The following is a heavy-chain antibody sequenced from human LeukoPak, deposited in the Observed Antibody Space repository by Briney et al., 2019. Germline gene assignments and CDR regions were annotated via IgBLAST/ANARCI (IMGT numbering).Heavy chain of an antibody. D-gene: IGHD3-10*01. J-gene: IGHJ5*02. CDR1: GGSISRSGYY. Sequence: SETLSLTCTVSGGSISRSGYYWGWIRQPPGKGLEWIGSINYSGSTYYNPSLKSRVTISVDTSKNQFSLKLSSVTAADTAVYSCARQDYYGSGWFDPWGQGTLVTVSS. CDR3: ARQDYYGSGWFDP. V-gene: IGHV4-39*01. CDR2: INYSGST.